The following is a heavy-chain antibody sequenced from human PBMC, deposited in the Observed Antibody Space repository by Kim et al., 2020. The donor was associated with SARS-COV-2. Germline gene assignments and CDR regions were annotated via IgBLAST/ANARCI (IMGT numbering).Heavy chain of an antibody. Sequence: SETLSLTCTVSGGSISSGGYYWSWIRQHPGKGLEWIGYIYYSGSTYYNPSLKSRVTISVDTSKNQFSLKLSSVTAADTAVYYCARGVPAAPTSRWFDPWGQGTLVTVSS. J-gene: IGHJ5*02. V-gene: IGHV4-31*03. CDR2: IYYSGST. CDR1: GGSISSGGYY. D-gene: IGHD2-2*01. CDR3: ARGVPAAPTSRWFDP.